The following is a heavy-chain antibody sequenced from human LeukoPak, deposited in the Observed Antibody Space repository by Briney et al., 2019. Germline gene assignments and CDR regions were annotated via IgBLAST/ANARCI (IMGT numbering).Heavy chain of an antibody. Sequence: RGSLRLSCAASGFTFSSYAMSWVRQAPGKGLEWVSAISGSGGSTYYADSVKGRFTISRDNSKNTLYLQMNSLRAEDTAVYYCAKGGWDSSGYYDSGHAFDIWGQGTMVTVSS. CDR3: AKGGWDSSGYYDSGHAFDI. D-gene: IGHD3-22*01. CDR2: ISGSGGST. J-gene: IGHJ3*02. CDR1: GFTFSSYA. V-gene: IGHV3-23*01.